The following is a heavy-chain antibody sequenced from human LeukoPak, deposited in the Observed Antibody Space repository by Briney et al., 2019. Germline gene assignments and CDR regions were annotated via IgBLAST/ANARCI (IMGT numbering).Heavy chain of an antibody. V-gene: IGHV3-23*01. Sequence: GGSLRLSCAASGFTFSTYAMSWVRQAPGKGLEWVSGIRGSGDSAYYADSVKGRFTISRDNSKNTLYLQMNSLRAEDTAVYYCAKGHTDSEWLYFDSWGQGSLVTVSS. CDR2: IRGSGDSA. D-gene: IGHD5-12*01. CDR3: AKGHTDSEWLYFDS. J-gene: IGHJ4*02. CDR1: GFTFSTYA.